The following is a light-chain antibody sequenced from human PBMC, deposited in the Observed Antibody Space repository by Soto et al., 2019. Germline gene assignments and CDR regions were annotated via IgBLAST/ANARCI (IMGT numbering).Light chain of an antibody. CDR3: CSYAGSYTFVV. CDR2: EGT. J-gene: IGLJ2*01. Sequence: QSALTQPASVSGSPGQSITISCTGTSSDIGSYNLVSWYQQHPGKAPKVMIYEGTKRPSGVSSRFSGSKSGNTASLTISGLQAEDEAYYYCCSYAGSYTFVVFGGGTQLTVL. CDR1: SSDIGSYNL. V-gene: IGLV2-23*03.